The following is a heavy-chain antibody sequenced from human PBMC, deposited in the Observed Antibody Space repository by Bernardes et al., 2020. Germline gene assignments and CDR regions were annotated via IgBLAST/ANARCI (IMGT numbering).Heavy chain of an antibody. J-gene: IGHJ4*02. CDR2: IKQDGSEK. CDR1: GFIVSTYW. Sequence: GGYLRRSCAASGFIVSTYWMSWVRQAPGKGLEWVANIKQDGSEKNYVDSVKGRFTISRDNAKNSLYLQMNSLRADDTAVYFCARDTRGIFDYGGQGNLVTVSS. V-gene: IGHV3-7*01. D-gene: IGHD3-16*01. CDR3: ARDTRGIFDY.